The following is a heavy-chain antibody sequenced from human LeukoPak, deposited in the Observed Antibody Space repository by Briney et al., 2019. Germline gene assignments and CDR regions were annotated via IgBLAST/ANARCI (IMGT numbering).Heavy chain of an antibody. CDR1: GYTFTSYD. CDR3: AIIYDSSYYYYYMDV. J-gene: IGHJ6*03. CDR2: MNPNSGNT. V-gene: IGHV1-8*01. Sequence: ASVKVSCKASGYTFTSYDINWVRQATGQGLEWMGWMNPNSGNTGYAQKFQGRVTMTRNASISTAYMELSSLRSEDTAVYYCAIIYDSSYYYYYMDVWGKGTTVTVSS. D-gene: IGHD3-22*01.